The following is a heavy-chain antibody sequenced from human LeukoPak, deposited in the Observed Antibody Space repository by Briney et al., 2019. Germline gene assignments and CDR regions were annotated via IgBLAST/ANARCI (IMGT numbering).Heavy chain of an antibody. V-gene: IGHV3-48*04. J-gene: IGHJ4*02. D-gene: IGHD6-19*01. CDR2: ISSSSSSI. CDR1: GFAFNSYS. CDR3: TRHHNGWSDY. Sequence: GGSLRLSCAASGFAFNSYSMNWVRQAPGKGLQWVSIISSSSSSIYYADSVKGRFTISRDNAKNSLYLQMNSLRAEDTAVYYCTRHHNGWSDYWGQGTLVTVSS.